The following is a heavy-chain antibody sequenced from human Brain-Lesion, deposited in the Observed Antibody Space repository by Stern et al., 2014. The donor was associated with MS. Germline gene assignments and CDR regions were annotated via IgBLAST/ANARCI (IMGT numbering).Heavy chain of an antibody. Sequence: EVQLEESGGVLVQPGGSLKLSCAASGFTFSRYWMTWVRQAPGKGREWAANIKEEGSEQYYVDSVKGRFTMSRDNAKTSLYLQMNSLRAEDTAVYYCARRVLVAMGGYPKTLDVWGRGTTVTVSS. J-gene: IGHJ6*02. CDR3: ARRVLVAMGGYPKTLDV. CDR2: IKEEGSEQ. CDR1: GFTFSRYW. D-gene: IGHD2-2*01. V-gene: IGHV3-7*01.